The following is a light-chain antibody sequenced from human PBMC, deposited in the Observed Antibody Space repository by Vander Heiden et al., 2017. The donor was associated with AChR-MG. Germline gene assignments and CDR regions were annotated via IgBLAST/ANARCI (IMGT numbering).Light chain of an antibody. Sequence: DIQMTQSPSSLSASVGDRVTITCRASQSISSYFNWYQQKPGKAPKLLIYAASSLQSGVPSRFSGSGSGTDFTLTISSLQPEDFATDYCQQSYSTPRTFGQGTKVEIK. J-gene: IGKJ1*01. CDR2: AAS. CDR1: QSISSY. V-gene: IGKV1-39*01. CDR3: QQSYSTPRT.